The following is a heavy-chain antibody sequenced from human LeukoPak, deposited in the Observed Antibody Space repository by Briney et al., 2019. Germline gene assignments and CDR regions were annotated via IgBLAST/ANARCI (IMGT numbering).Heavy chain of an antibody. D-gene: IGHD3-22*01. CDR3: ARAQADYYDSTETYYFDY. CDR1: GGSFSGYS. V-gene: IGHV4-30-2*01. CDR2: IYHSGST. Sequence: SETLSLTCAVYGGSFSGYSWSWIRQPPGKGLEWIGYIYHSGSTYYNPSLKSRVTISVDRSKNQFSLKLSSVTAADTAVYYCARAQADYYDSTETYYFDYWGQGTLVTVSS. J-gene: IGHJ4*02.